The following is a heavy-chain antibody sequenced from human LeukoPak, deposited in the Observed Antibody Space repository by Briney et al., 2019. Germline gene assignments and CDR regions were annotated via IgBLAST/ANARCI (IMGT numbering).Heavy chain of an antibody. CDR3: ARQMIVVVTDAFDI. CDR2: IYYSGSI. CDR1: GSSINSHY. Sequence: PSETLSLTCDVSGSSINSHYWSWIRQPPGKGLEWIGYIYYSGSINYNPSLKSRVTISVDTPKNQFSLKLSSVTAADTAVYYCARQMIVVVTDAFDIWGQGTMVTVSS. V-gene: IGHV4-59*08. D-gene: IGHD3-22*01. J-gene: IGHJ3*02.